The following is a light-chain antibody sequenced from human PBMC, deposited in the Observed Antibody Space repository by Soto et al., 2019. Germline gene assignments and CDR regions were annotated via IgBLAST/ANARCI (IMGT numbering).Light chain of an antibody. CDR2: DAS. V-gene: IGKV1-5*01. J-gene: IGKJ2*01. CDR3: QRYITLPYT. Sequence: DIQMTQSPSTLSASVGDRVTITCRASQTISSWLAWYQQKPGKAPDLLIYDASSLQDGDPSRLSGRGSGTEFTLTISSLQPDDFATYFGQRYITLPYTFGQGTKLEIK. CDR1: QTISSW.